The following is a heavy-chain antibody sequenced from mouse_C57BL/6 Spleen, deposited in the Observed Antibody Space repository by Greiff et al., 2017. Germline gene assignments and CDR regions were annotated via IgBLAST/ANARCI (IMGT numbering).Heavy chain of an antibody. D-gene: IGHD2-3*01. CDR1: GYTFTSYW. CDR2: IDPSDSYT. Sequence: QVQLQQPGAELVKPGASVKLSCKASGYTFTSYWMQWVKQRPGQGLEWIGEIDPSDSYTNYNQKFKGKATLTVDTSSSTAYMQLSSLTSEDSAVYYCARYPFYDPRFAYWGQGTLVTVSA. J-gene: IGHJ3*01. V-gene: IGHV1-50*01. CDR3: ARYPFYDPRFAY.